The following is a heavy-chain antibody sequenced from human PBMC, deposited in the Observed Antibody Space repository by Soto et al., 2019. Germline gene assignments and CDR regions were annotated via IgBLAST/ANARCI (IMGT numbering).Heavy chain of an antibody. V-gene: IGHV4-34*01. CDR1: GGSFSGFY. Sequence: PSETLSLTCAVYGGSFSGFYWNWLRQPPGKGLEWIGEINHGGSTNSNPSLKSRVTISLDTSKNQFSLRLNSVTAADKAMYYCVRSSYYDKSGYYIRRKEAFDIWGQGKMVTVSS. CDR2: INHGGST. J-gene: IGHJ3*02. D-gene: IGHD3-22*01. CDR3: VRSSYYDKSGYYIRRKEAFDI.